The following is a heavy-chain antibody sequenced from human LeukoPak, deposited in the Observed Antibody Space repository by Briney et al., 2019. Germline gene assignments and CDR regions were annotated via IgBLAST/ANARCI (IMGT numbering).Heavy chain of an antibody. V-gene: IGHV3-74*01. Sequence: GGSLRLSCAASGFTFSTYWMHWVPQVPGKGLVCVSRINSDGNIITYADSVKGRFTISRDNARNMVYLQMNSLRAEDTAVYYCVAGMGNYCGHGTLVPV. CDR1: GFTFSTYW. D-gene: IGHD6-13*01. CDR2: INSDGNII. CDR3: VAGMGNY. J-gene: IGHJ4*01.